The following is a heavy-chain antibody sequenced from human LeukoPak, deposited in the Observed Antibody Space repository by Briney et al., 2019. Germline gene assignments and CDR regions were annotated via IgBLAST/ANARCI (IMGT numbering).Heavy chain of an antibody. Sequence: ASVKVSCKASGYTFTGYYMHWVRQAPGQGLEWMGRINPNSGGTDYAQKFQGRVTMIRDTSISTVYMELSRLRSDDTAVYYCARDPRSIVEVGSPDYWGQGTLATVSS. CDR1: GYTFTGYY. J-gene: IGHJ4*02. D-gene: IGHD6-13*01. V-gene: IGHV1-2*06. CDR3: ARDPRSIVEVGSPDY. CDR2: INPNSGGT.